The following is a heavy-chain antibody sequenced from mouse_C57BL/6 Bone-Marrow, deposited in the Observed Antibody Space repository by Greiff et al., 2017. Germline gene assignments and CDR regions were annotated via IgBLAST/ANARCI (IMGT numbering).Heavy chain of an antibody. V-gene: IGHV1-55*01. Sequence: VQLQQPGAELVKPGASVKMSCKASGYTFTSYWITWVKQRPGQGLEWIGDIYPGSGSTNYNAKFKSKATLTVATSSSTAYMQLISLTSAVSAVYCCARDYSNCGYWGQGTTRTVSS. CDR3: ARDYSNCGY. J-gene: IGHJ2*01. D-gene: IGHD2-5*01. CDR1: GYTFTSYW. CDR2: IYPGSGST.